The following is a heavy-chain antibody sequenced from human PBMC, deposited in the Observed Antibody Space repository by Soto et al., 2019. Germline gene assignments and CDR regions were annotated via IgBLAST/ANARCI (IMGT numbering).Heavy chain of an antibody. D-gene: IGHD3-10*01. Sequence: SVKVSCKASGGTFSSFGVTWVRQAPGQGLEWMGGIIPIIGTTKYAQKFQGRVTITADESTGTAYMDLSSLRSEDTAVYYCARELKEPGSYYYYGMDVWGQGTTVT. J-gene: IGHJ6*02. CDR1: GGTFSSFG. CDR2: IIPIIGTT. CDR3: ARELKEPGSYYYYGMDV. V-gene: IGHV1-69*13.